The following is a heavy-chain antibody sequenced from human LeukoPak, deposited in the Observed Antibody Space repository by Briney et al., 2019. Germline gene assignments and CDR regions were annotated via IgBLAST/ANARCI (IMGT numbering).Heavy chain of an antibody. V-gene: IGHV3-21*01. Sequence: GSLRLSCAASGFTFSSYSMNWVLQAPGKGLEWVSSISSSSSYIYYADSVKGRFTISRDNAKNSLYLQMNSLRAEDTAVYYCARSWLTGDCGYWGQGTLVTVSS. J-gene: IGHJ4*02. D-gene: IGHD7-27*01. CDR3: ARSWLTGDCGY. CDR1: GFTFSSYS. CDR2: ISSSSSYI.